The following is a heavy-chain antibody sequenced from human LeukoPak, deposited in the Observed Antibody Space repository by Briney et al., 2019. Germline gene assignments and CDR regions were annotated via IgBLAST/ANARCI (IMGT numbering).Heavy chain of an antibody. CDR2: IYYSGST. CDR1: GGSISSGGYY. J-gene: IGHJ4*02. V-gene: IGHV4-31*03. D-gene: IGHD5-18*01. Sequence: SETLSLTCTVSGGSISSGGYYWSWIRQHPGKGLEWIGYIYYSGSTYYNPSLKSRVTISVDTSKNQFSLKLSSVTAAGTAVYYCVRVGSYGLFDYWGQGTLVTVSS. CDR3: VRVGSYGLFDY.